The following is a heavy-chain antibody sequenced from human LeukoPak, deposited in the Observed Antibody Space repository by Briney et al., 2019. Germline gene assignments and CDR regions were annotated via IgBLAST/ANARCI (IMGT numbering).Heavy chain of an antibody. CDR2: INHTGST. CDR1: GGSFSDYS. CDR3: ARDFRGNYGSRGMDV. Sequence: PSETLSLTCAVYGGSFSDYSWSWIRQPPGKGLEWIGEINHTGSTNYNPSLKSRVSISVDTSKNQFSLKLSSVTAADTAVYYCARDFRGNYGSRGMDVWGQGTTVTVSS. J-gene: IGHJ6*02. V-gene: IGHV4-34*01. D-gene: IGHD1-26*01.